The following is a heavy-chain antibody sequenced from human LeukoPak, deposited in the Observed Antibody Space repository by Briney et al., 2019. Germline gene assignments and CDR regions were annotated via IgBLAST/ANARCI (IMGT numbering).Heavy chain of an antibody. CDR1: GFTFDDFG. J-gene: IGHJ4*02. D-gene: IGHD6-19*01. Sequence: GGSLRLSCATSGFTFDDFGMAWVRQVPEKVPEWVSGINWNGKTTAYRDSVKGRFTISRDNAKNSVYQQMNSQRADDTGVSYCSCSGEAHWGQGTLVTVSS. CDR2: INWNGKTT. CDR3: SCSGEAH. V-gene: IGHV3-20*04.